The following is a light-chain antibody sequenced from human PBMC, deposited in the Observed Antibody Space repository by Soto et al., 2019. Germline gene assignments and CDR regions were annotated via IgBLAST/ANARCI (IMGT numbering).Light chain of an antibody. Sequence: QSALTQPASVSGSPGQSITISCSGTSSDVGGYKYVSWYQQHPGKAPKLMIYEVSNRPSGVSNRFSGSKSGNTASLTISGLQADDEADYYCRSYSSSNTLGVFGGGTKLTVL. CDR2: EVS. V-gene: IGLV2-14*01. CDR1: SSDVGGYKY. J-gene: IGLJ2*01. CDR3: RSYSSSNTLGV.